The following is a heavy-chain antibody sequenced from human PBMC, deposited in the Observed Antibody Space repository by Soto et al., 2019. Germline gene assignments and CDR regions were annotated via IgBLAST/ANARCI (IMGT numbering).Heavy chain of an antibody. CDR3: ATYSSNSQNYYYYYMDV. Sequence: ASVKVSCKASGYTFTSYGISWVRQAPGQGLEWMGWISAYNGNTNYAQKLQGRVTMTTDTSTSTAYMELRSLRSDDTAVYYCATYSSNSQNYYYYYMDVWGKGTTVTV. CDR1: GYTFTSYG. D-gene: IGHD4-4*01. J-gene: IGHJ6*03. V-gene: IGHV1-18*01. CDR2: ISAYNGNT.